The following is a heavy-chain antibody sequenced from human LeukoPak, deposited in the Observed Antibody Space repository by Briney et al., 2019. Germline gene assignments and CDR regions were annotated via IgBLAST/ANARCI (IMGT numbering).Heavy chain of an antibody. V-gene: IGHV4-34*01. D-gene: IGHD5-12*01. J-gene: IGHJ4*02. Sequence: NPSETLSLTRAVYGGSFSGYYWSWIRQPPGKGLEWIGEINHSGSTNYNPSLKSRVTISVDTSKNQFSLKLSSVTAVDTAVYYCARGRRNVDIVATILSSSSPYSSSWYFDYWGQGTLVTVSS. CDR3: ARGRRNVDIVATILSSSSPYSSSWYFDY. CDR1: GGSFSGYY. CDR2: INHSGST.